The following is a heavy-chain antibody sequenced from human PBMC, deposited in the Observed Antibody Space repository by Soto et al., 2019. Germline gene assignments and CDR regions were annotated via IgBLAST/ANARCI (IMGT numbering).Heavy chain of an antibody. D-gene: IGHD6-19*01. CDR2: AYYRSKWYI. J-gene: IGHJ6*02. V-gene: IGHV6-1*01. CDR1: GDSVSSDSAA. Sequence: SGPTLVNPSQTLSLTCTISGDSVSSDSAAWNWIRQSPSRGLEWLGRAYYRSKWYIEYAPSVNSRITINPDTSKNQLSLQLISVNPEDTAVYYCVRSRVFIAVTSVTNYYYYYGMDVWGQGTTVTVSS. CDR3: VRSRVFIAVTSVTNYYYYYGMDV.